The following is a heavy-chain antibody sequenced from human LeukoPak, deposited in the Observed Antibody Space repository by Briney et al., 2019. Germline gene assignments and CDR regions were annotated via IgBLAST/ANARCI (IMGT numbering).Heavy chain of an antibody. CDR3: AKELLGYCSGGSCYYGVDY. D-gene: IGHD2-15*01. V-gene: IGHV3-30*02. CDR2: IRYDGSNK. Sequence: GGSPRLSCAASGFTFSNYAMNWVRQAPGKGLEWVAFIRYDGSNKYYADSVKGRFTISRDNSKNTLYLQMNSLRAEDTAVYYCAKELLGYCSGGSCYYGVDYWGQGTLVTVSS. CDR1: GFTFSNYA. J-gene: IGHJ4*02.